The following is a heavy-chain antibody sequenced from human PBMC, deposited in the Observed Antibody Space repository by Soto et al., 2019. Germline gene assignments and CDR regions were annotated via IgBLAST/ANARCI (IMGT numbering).Heavy chain of an antibody. CDR3: ARAFGGDCGGGRCSRPQARY. CDR2: ITPYNGRT. Sequence: QAQLVQSGTEVKKPGASVKVSCKASGYTFSTYGLTWLRQAPGQGLECMGWITPYNGRTNYAQKRQDRVTMTTDTSTSTAYRELRSLRSDATAVYYCARAFGGDCGGGRCSRPQARYWGKGTLVTVSS. CDR1: GYTFSTYG. V-gene: IGHV1-18*01. J-gene: IGHJ4*02. D-gene: IGHD2-15*01.